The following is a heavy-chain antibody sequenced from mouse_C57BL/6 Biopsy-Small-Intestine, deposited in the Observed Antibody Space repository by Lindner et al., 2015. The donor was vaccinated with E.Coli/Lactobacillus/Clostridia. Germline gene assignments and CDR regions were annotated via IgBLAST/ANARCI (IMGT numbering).Heavy chain of an antibody. J-gene: IGHJ2*01. CDR2: IYPYNGLS. V-gene: IGHV1-31*01. D-gene: IGHD3-2*02. Sequence: VQLQESGPELVKPGASVKISCKASGYSFTDYYMHWVKQSHGNFLDWIGYIYPYNGLSSYNQKFKGKATLTVDKSSSTAYMELRSLTFEDSAVYYCARSEGSSGFFDYWGQGTTLTVSS. CDR3: ARSEGSSGFFDY. CDR1: GYSFTDYY.